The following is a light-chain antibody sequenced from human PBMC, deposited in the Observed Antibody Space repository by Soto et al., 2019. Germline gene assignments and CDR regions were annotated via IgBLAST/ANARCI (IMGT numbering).Light chain of an antibody. CDR2: GAS. CDR3: QQYNNWPLT. J-gene: IGKJ5*01. V-gene: IGKV3-15*01. CDR1: QGIRSN. Sequence: EIVLTQSPATLSVSPGERVTLSCRASQGIRSNLAWHQQKPGQPPRLLLYGASTSATDTPVRFSGSGSGTEFTLTITSLQSEDFAVYYCQQYNNWPLTFGQGTRLAIK.